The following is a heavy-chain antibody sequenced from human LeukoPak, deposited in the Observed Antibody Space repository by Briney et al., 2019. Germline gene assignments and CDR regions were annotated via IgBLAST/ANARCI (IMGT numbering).Heavy chain of an antibody. D-gene: IGHD3-16*01. J-gene: IGHJ2*01. V-gene: IGHV4-4*07. CDR3: ARKTQFMITFFDL. Sequence: SETLSLTCAVFGGSISSYYWSWIRQPAGKGLEWIGRIHTSGSTNSNPSLKSRVTMSVDTSKNQFSLKLNSVTAADTAVYYCARKTQFMITFFDLWGRGILVTVSS. CDR2: IHTSGST. CDR1: GGSISSYY.